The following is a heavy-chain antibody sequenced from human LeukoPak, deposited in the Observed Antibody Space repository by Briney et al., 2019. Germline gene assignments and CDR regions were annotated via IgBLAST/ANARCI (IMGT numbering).Heavy chain of an antibody. CDR3: ARYSAYCGGDCYVDY. CDR2: ISGYNGKK. V-gene: IGHV1-18*01. J-gene: IGHJ4*02. CDR1: GYTFTTYG. Sequence: GASVKVSCKASGYTFTTYGISWVRQAPGQGLEWVGWISGYNGKKNYAQKLQGRLTMTTDTSTNTAYMELTSLRSDDTAVYYCARYSAYCGGDCYVDYWGQGTLVTVSS. D-gene: IGHD2-21*02.